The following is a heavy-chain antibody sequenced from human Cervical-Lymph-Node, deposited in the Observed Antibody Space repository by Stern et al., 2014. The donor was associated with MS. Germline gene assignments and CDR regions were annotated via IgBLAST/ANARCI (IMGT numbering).Heavy chain of an antibody. V-gene: IGHV4-39*01. CDR3: ARASRITMIVVDY. J-gene: IGHJ4*02. D-gene: IGHD3-22*01. Sequence: QLQLQESGPGLVKPSETLSLTCTVSGGSISSSSYYWGWIRQPPGKGLEWIGRIYYSGRTYYNPSLQSRVTISVDKSEKQHSLKMSSVTAADTAVYYCARASRITMIVVDYWGQGTLVTVSS. CDR2: IYYSGRT. CDR1: GGSISSSSYY.